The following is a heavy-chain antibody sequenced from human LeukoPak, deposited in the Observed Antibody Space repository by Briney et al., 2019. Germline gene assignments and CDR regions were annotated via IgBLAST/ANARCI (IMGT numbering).Heavy chain of an antibody. D-gene: IGHD2-15*01. J-gene: IGHJ5*02. CDR2: INHSGST. Sequence: SETLSLTCAVYGGSFSGYYWSWIRQPPGKGLEWIGEINHSGSTNYSPSLKSRVTISVDTSKNQFSLKLSSVTTADTAVYYCARAVSCGGGGCYRFDPWGQGTLVTVSS. V-gene: IGHV4-34*01. CDR3: ARAVSCGGGGCYRFDP. CDR1: GGSFSGYY.